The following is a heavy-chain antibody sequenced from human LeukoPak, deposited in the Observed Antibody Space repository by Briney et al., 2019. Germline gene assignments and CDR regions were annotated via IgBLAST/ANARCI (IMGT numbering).Heavy chain of an antibody. D-gene: IGHD6-13*01. CDR3: ARSGGYSSSWSL. CDR1: GGSISTYY. J-gene: IGHJ4*02. Sequence: SETLSLTCTVSGGSISTYYWNWIRQPPGKGLELIGYIYYSGSTNYNPSLKSRVTISVDTSKNQFSLKLNSVTAADTAVYYCARSGGYSSSWSLWGQGTLVTVSS. V-gene: IGHV4-59*01. CDR2: IYYSGST.